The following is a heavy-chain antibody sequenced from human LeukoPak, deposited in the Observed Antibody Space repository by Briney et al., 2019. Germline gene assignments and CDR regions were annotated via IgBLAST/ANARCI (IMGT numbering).Heavy chain of an antibody. V-gene: IGHV1-3*03. CDR2: INTANGNT. CDR1: GYTFTTYA. D-gene: IGHD3-9*01. J-gene: IGHJ4*02. CDR3: ARAGRYLDSLSHFDY. Sequence: GASVKVSCKASGYTFTTYAVHWVRQAPGHRLEWTGWINTANGNTKYSQEFQVRVTLTRDTSASTAYMYMSSLTSEDMAVYYCARAGRYLDSLSHFDYWGQGTLVTVSS.